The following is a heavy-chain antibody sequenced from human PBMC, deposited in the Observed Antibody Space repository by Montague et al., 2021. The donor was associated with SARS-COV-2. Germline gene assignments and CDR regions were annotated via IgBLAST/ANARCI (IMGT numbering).Heavy chain of an antibody. V-gene: IGHV3-21*01. CDR3: ARDMWVGELQFFDY. CDR1: GFPFSSYG. Sequence: SRRLSCAASGFPFSSYGMNWVRQAPGKGLEWVSSISSSSSYIYYADSVKGRFTISRDNAKNSLYLQMNSLRAEDTAVYYCARDMWVGELQFFDYWGQGTLVTVSS. J-gene: IGHJ4*02. CDR2: ISSSSSYI. D-gene: IGHD3-10*01.